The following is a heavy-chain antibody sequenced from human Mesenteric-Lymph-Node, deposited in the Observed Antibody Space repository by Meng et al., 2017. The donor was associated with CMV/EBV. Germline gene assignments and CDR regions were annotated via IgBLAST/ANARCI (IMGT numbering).Heavy chain of an antibody. D-gene: IGHD3-22*01. CDR2: MSGRSGTT. CDR3: AKYPSGYYRASWCDS. J-gene: IGHJ5*02. V-gene: IGHV3-23*01. Sequence: GESLKISCVASGFTFSNYVMTWVRQAPGKGLEWVSGMSGRSGTTYYADSVKGRFIISRDNSKNTLYLKMNSLRADDTAVYYCAKYPSGYYRASWCDSWGQGTLVTVSS. CDR1: GFTFSNYV.